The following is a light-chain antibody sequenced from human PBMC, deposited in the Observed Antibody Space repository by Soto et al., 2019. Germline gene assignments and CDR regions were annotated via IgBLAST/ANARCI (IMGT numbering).Light chain of an antibody. Sequence: DIVMTQSPLSLSVTPGEPASISCRSSQSLLHSNGYNYLDWYLQKPGQSPQLLVYLGSTPASGVPDRFSGSGSGTDFTLKISRVEAEDVGVYYCMQALQTPPWTFGQGTRVEIK. V-gene: IGKV2-28*01. CDR2: LGS. CDR1: QSLLHSNGYNY. J-gene: IGKJ1*01. CDR3: MQALQTPPWT.